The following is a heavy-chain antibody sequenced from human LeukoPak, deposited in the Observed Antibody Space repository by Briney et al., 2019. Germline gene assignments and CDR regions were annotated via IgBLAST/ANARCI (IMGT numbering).Heavy chain of an antibody. CDR1: GYTFTGYY. Sequence: ASVKVSCKASGYTFTGYYMHWVRQAPGQELEWMGWINPNSGGANYAQKFQGWVTMTRDTSISTAYMELSRLRSDDTAVYYCARDWNPLEGYYGMDVWGQGTTVTVSS. D-gene: IGHD1-1*01. V-gene: IGHV1-2*04. CDR2: INPNSGGA. CDR3: ARDWNPLEGYYGMDV. J-gene: IGHJ6*02.